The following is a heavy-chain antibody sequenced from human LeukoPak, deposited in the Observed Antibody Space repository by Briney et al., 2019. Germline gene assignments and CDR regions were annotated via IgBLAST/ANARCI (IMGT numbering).Heavy chain of an antibody. D-gene: IGHD6-19*01. V-gene: IGHV1-18*01. Sequence: GASVKVSCKASGYTFTSYGISWVRQAPGQGLEWMGWISAHNGNTNYAQKLQGRVTMTTDTSTSTAYMELRSLRSDDTAVYYCARVIAVAGVPNWFDPWGQGTLVTVSS. CDR1: GYTFTSYG. CDR3: ARVIAVAGVPNWFDP. CDR2: ISAHNGNT. J-gene: IGHJ5*02.